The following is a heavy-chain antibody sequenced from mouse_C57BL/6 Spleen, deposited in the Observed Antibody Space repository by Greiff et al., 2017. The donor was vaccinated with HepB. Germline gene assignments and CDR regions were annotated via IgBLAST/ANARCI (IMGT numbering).Heavy chain of an antibody. CDR3: ARRGYYSNYGYYAMDY. V-gene: IGHV5-17*01. CDR1: GFTFSDYG. J-gene: IGHJ4*01. D-gene: IGHD2-5*01. CDR2: ISSGSSTI. Sequence: EVQLVESGGGLVKPGGSLKLSCAASGFTFSDYGMHWVRQAPEKGLEWVAYISSGSSTIYYADTVKGRFTISRDNAKNTLFLQMTSLRSEDTAMYYCARRGYYSNYGYYAMDYWGQGTSVTVSS.